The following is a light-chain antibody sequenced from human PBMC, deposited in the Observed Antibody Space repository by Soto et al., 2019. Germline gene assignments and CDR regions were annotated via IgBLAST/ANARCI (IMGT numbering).Light chain of an antibody. J-gene: IGKJ1*01. CDR3: QQGSNWPQK. CDR2: DAS. CDR1: QSVSSY. V-gene: IGKV3-11*01. Sequence: EIVLTQSPATLSLSPGERATLSCRASQSVSSYLAWYQQKPGQAPRLLIYDASNRATGIPARFSGSGSGTDFTLTISGLEPEDFAVYYCQQGSNWPQKFGQGTKVVSK.